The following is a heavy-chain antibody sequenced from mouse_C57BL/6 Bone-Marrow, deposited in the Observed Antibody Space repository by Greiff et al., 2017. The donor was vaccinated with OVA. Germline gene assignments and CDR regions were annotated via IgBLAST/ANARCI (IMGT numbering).Heavy chain of an antibody. D-gene: IGHD2-2*01. V-gene: IGHV14-4*01. CDR2: IDPENGDT. J-gene: IGHJ1*03. CDR1: GFNIKDDY. Sequence: EVQLVESGAELVRPGASVKLSCTASGFNIKDDYMHWVKQRPEQGLEWIGWIDPENGDTEYASKFQGKATITADTSSNTAYLQLSSLTSEDTAVYYCTYYGYDLRYFDVWGTGTTVTVSS. CDR3: TYYGYDLRYFDV.